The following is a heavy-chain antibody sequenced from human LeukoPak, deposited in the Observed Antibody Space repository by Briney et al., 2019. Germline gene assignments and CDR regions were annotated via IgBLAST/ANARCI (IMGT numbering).Heavy chain of an antibody. D-gene: IGHD4-17*01. CDR1: GGSINSDSISSSPYY. Sequence: SETLSLTCTVSGGSINSDSISSSPYYWGWLRQPPGKGLEWIGSIYSSGNIFYNPSLKSRVTISADTSKNQFSLKLTSVTAADTAIYYCGRRHCGVPFDPWGRGTLVTVSS. CDR2: IYSSGNI. V-gene: IGHV4-39*01. CDR3: GRRHCGVPFDP. J-gene: IGHJ5*02.